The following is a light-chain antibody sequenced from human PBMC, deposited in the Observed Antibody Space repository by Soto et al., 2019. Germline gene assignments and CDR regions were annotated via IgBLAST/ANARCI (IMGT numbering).Light chain of an antibody. CDR2: EVS. CDR3: SSSTSSSTYV. V-gene: IGLV2-14*01. CDR1: SSDVGGFNY. J-gene: IGLJ1*01. Sequence: QSALTQPASVSGSLGQSITISCTGTSSDVGGFNYVSWYQQHPGKAPKLMIYEVSNRPSGVSNRFSGSKSGNTASLTISGLQAEDEADYYCSSSTSSSTYVFGSGTKATVL.